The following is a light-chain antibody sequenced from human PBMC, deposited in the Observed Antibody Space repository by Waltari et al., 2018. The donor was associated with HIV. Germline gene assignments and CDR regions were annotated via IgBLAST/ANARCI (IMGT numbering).Light chain of an antibody. V-gene: IGKV4-1*01. CDR1: QSLLYSSNNKNY. Sequence: DIVMTQSPDSLAVSLGERATINCKSSQSLLYSSNNKNYLAWYQQKPGQPPKLLIYWASTRESGVPDRFSGSGSGTDFTLTINSLQAEDVAVYYCQQYYTTPWTFGQGTKVEIK. J-gene: IGKJ1*01. CDR2: WAS. CDR3: QQYYTTPWT.